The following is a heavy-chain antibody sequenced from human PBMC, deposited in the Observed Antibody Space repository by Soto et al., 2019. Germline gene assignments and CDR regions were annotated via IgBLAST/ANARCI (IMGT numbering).Heavy chain of an antibody. D-gene: IGHD1-26*01. CDR3: ARDPASELRDAFDI. J-gene: IGHJ3*02. CDR2: ISYDGSNK. CDR1: GFTFSSYA. Sequence: RSLRLSCAASGFTFSSYAMHWVRQAPGKGLEWVAVISYDGSNKYYADSVKGRFTISRDNSKNTLYLQMNSLRAEDTAVYYCARDPASELRDAFDIWGQGTMVTVSS. V-gene: IGHV3-30-3*01.